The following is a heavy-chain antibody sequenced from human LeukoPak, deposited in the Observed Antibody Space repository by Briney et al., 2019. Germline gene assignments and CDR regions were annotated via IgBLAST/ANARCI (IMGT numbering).Heavy chain of an antibody. V-gene: IGHV4-34*01. J-gene: IGHJ5*02. Sequence: SETLSLTCAVYGGSFSGYYWSWIRQPPGKGLEWIGEINHSGSTNYNPSLKSRVTISVDTSKNQFSLKLSSITAADTAFYHCARPPGIAAAWFDPWGQGTLVTVSS. CDR3: ARPPGIAAAWFDP. CDR1: GGSFSGYY. CDR2: INHSGST. D-gene: IGHD6-13*01.